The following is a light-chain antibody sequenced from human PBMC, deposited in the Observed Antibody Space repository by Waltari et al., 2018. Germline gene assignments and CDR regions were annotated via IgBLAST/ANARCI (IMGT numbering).Light chain of an antibody. Sequence: DIQMTQSPFYLSASVGDRVNITCRASHRLNYFLNWYQQKPGKAPKLLIFAASRLQDGVPSRFSGTGSETDFTLTIAGLQPEDFATYFCQQSYGRPYTFGQGTKLEI. CDR3: QQSYGRPYT. CDR2: AAS. CDR1: HRLNYF. J-gene: IGKJ2*01. V-gene: IGKV1-39*01.